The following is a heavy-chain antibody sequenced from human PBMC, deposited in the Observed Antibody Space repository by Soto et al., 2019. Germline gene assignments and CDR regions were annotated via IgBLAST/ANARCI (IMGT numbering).Heavy chain of an antibody. D-gene: IGHD3-16*02. CDR1: GGTFSSYA. J-gene: IGHJ4*02. V-gene: IGHV1-69*12. CDR2: IIPIFGTA. CDR3: AGGVLNSTFGGVIAFDY. Sequence: QVQLVQSGAEVKKPGSSVKVSCKASGGTFSSYAISWVRQAPGQGLEWMGGIIPIFGTANYAQKFQGRVTITADESTSTAYMELSSLRSADTAVYYCAGGVLNSTFGGVIAFDYWGQGTLVTVSS.